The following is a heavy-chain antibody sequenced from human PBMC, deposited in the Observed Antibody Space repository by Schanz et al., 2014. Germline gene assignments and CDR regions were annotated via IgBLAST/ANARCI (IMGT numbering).Heavy chain of an antibody. D-gene: IGHD2-15*01. J-gene: IGHJ6*02. V-gene: IGHV3-23*04. Sequence: VPLVESGGGLVKPGGSLRLSCAASGFTFSSYSMNWVLQAPGKGLEWVSSISHSGGSKYYADSVKGRFTISRDNSENTLYLQMNSLSADDTAVFYCAKGMGYCSGGTCYDYYYYGLDVWGQGTTVTVSS. CDR3: AKGMGYCSGGTCYDYYYYGLDV. CDR2: ISHSGGSK. CDR1: GFTFSSYS.